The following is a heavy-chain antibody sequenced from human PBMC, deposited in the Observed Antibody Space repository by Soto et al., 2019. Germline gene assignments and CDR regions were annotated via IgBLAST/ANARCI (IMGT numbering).Heavy chain of an antibody. CDR1: GFTFSSYA. CDR2: ISGSGGGT. D-gene: IGHD3-9*01. V-gene: IGHV3-23*01. Sequence: GGSLRLSCAASGFTFSSYAMSWVRQAPGKGLEWVSSISGSGGGTYYADSVKGRFTISRDNSKNTLYLQMNSLRAEDTAVYYCAKVVRYDVLTGYYKGPDYYGMDVWGQGTTVTVSS. J-gene: IGHJ6*02. CDR3: AKVVRYDVLTGYYKGPDYYGMDV.